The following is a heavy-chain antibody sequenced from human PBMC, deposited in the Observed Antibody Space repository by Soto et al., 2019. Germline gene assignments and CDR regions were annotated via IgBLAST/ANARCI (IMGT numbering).Heavy chain of an antibody. CDR2: INSDGSST. V-gene: IGHV3-74*01. CDR1: GFTFSSYW. D-gene: IGHD5-18*01. CDR3: ARGDVDTASLVDY. J-gene: IGHJ4*02. Sequence: EVQLVESGGGLVQPGGSLRLSCVASGFTFSSYWMHWVRQAPGKGLVWVSRINSDGSSTSYADSVQGRFTISRDNAKNTLYLQMNSLRAEDTAVYYCARGDVDTASLVDYWGQGTLVTVSS.